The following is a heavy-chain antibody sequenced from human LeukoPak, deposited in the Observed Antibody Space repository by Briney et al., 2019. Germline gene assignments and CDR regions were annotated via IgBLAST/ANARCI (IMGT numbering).Heavy chain of an antibody. Sequence: GGSLRLSCAASGFTFSNYWMHWVRQAPGKGLEWVSAISGSGGSTYYADSVKGRFTISRDNSKNTLYLQMNSLRAEDTAVYYCAKGGYYYDTPELDYWGQGTLVTVSS. CDR1: GFTFSNYW. CDR3: AKGGYYYDTPELDY. D-gene: IGHD3-22*01. J-gene: IGHJ4*02. CDR2: ISGSGGST. V-gene: IGHV3-23*01.